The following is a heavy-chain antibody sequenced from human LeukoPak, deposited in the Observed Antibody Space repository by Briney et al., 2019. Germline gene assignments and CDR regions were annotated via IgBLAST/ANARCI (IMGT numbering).Heavy chain of an antibody. CDR3: ARDLEYLYPGGAFDI. J-gene: IGHJ3*02. Sequence: ASVKVSCKASGYTFTSNDINWVRQATGQGLEWMGWINPNSGGTNYAQKFQGRVTMTRDTSISTAYMELSRLRSDDTAVYYCARDLEYLYPGGAFDIWGQGTMVTVSS. D-gene: IGHD3-16*01. CDR1: GYTFTSND. V-gene: IGHV1-2*02. CDR2: INPNSGGT.